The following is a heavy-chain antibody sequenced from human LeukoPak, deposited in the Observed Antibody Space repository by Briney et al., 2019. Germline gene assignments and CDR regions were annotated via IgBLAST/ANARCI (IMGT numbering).Heavy chain of an antibody. Sequence: GGSLRLSCAASGFTFSSYAMSWVRQAPGKGLEWVSAISGSGGSTYHADSVKGRFTISRDNSKNTLYLQMNSLRAEDTAVYYCAKDRITSFLGRREVDWFDPWGQGTLVTVSS. J-gene: IGHJ5*02. CDR3: AKDRITSFLGRREVDWFDP. D-gene: IGHD2/OR15-2a*01. V-gene: IGHV3-23*01. CDR2: ISGSGGST. CDR1: GFTFSSYA.